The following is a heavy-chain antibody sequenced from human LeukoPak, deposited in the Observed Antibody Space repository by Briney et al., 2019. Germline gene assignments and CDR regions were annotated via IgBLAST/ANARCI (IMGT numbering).Heavy chain of an antibody. CDR2: INPNSGGT. CDR3: ARGEYSSSWYFDY. CDR1: GYTFTCYY. D-gene: IGHD6-13*01. J-gene: IGHJ4*02. V-gene: IGHV1-2*02. Sequence: ASVKVSCKASGYTFTCYYMHWVRHAPGQGHEWMGWINPNSGGTNYAQKFQGRVTMTRDTAISTAYMELSRLRSDDTAVYYCARGEYSSSWYFDYWGQGTLVTVSS.